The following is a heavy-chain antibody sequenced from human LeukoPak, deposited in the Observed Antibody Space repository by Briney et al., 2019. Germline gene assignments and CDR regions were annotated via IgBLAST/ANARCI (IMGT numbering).Heavy chain of an antibody. V-gene: IGHV4-39*01. CDR1: GGSISSSSYY. CDR2: IYYSGST. CDR3: ARHNEALAARGRLGY. D-gene: IGHD6-6*01. J-gene: IGHJ4*02. Sequence: NPSETLSLTCTVSGGSISSSSYYWGWIRQPPGKGLEWIGSIYYSGSTYYNPSLKSRVTISVDTSKNQFSLKLSSVTAADTAVYYCARHNEALAARGRLGYWGQGTLVTVSP.